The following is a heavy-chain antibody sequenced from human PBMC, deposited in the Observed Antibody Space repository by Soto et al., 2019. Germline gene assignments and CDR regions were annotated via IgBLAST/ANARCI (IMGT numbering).Heavy chain of an antibody. V-gene: IGHV1-8*01. CDR1: GYTFTSYD. J-gene: IGHJ6*02. Sequence: QVQLVQSGAEVKKPGASVQVSCKASGYTFTSYDINWVRQATGQGLEWMGLMNPNSGNTGYAQKFQVRVTMTRNTSISTADMELSSRRSEDTAVYYCAREKTSYGMDVWGQGTTVTVSS. CDR2: MNPNSGNT. CDR3: AREKTSYGMDV.